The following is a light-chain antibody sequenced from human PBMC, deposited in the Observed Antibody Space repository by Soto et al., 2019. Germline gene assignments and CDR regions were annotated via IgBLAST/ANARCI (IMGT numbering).Light chain of an antibody. CDR3: QQYKT. CDR2: GAS. CDR1: QSVSSSY. J-gene: IGKJ1*01. V-gene: IGKV3-20*01. Sequence: EIVLTQSPGTLSLSPGERATLSRRASQSVSSSYLAWYQQKPGQAPRLLIYGASSRATGIPDRFSGSGSGTDFTLTISRLDPEDFAVYYCQQYKTFGQGTKVDIK.